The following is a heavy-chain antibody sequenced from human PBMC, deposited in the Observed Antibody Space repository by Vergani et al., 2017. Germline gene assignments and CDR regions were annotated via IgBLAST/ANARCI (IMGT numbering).Heavy chain of an antibody. CDR3: ARLGIRELNY. J-gene: IGHJ4*02. D-gene: IGHD7-27*01. CDR2: IYHSGST. Sequence: QVQLQESGPGLVKPSETLSLPCTVSGYSISSGYYWGWIRQPPGKGLEWIGSIYHSGSTYYNPSLKSRVTISVDTSKNQFSLKLSSVTAADTAVYYCARLGIRELNYWGQGTLVTVSS. V-gene: IGHV4-38-2*02. CDR1: GYSISSGYY.